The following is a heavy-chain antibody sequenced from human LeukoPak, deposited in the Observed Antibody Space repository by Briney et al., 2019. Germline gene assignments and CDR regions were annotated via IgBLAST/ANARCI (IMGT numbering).Heavy chain of an antibody. CDR2: IYHSGST. Sequence: SETLSLTCTVSGYSISSGYYWGWIRQPPGKGLEWIGSIYHSGSTYYNPSLKSRVTMSVDTSKNQFSLKLSSVTAADTAVYYCARAGYYYDSSGYYYESFDYWGQGTLVTVSS. CDR3: ARAGYYYDSSGYYYESFDY. J-gene: IGHJ4*02. CDR1: GYSISSGYY. D-gene: IGHD3-22*01. V-gene: IGHV4-38-2*02.